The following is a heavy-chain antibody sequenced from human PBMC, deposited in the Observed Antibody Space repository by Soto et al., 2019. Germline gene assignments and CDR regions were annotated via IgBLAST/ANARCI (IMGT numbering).Heavy chain of an antibody. D-gene: IGHD4-4*01. CDR1: GFTFSSYW. Sequence: GGSLRLSCVVSGFTFSSYWMSWLRQATGKGLEWVSAIGTAGDTYDPGSVKGRFTISRENAKNSLYLQMNSLRAEDTAVYYCARARVEMATVSFDYWGQGTLVTVSS. J-gene: IGHJ4*02. CDR3: ARARVEMATVSFDY. CDR2: IGTAGDT. V-gene: IGHV3-13*01.